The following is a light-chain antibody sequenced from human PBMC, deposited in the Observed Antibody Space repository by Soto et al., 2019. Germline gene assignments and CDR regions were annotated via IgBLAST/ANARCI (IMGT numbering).Light chain of an antibody. Sequence: DIQMTQSPSTLSASVGDRVTITCRASQSIGNLLAWYQQKSGKAPNLLIYDASSLESGVPSRFSGSGSGTEFTLTISSLQPDDFATYYCQQYSDYSPWTFGQGTMVEIK. V-gene: IGKV1-5*01. CDR1: QSIGNL. CDR2: DAS. CDR3: QQYSDYSPWT. J-gene: IGKJ1*01.